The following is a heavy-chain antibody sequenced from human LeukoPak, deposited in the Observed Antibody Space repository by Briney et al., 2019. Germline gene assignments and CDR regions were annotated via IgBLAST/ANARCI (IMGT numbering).Heavy chain of an antibody. CDR2: IYYSGST. CDR3: ARAKYSGSYPCYFDY. V-gene: IGHV4-59*11. D-gene: IGHD1-26*01. J-gene: IGHJ4*02. CDR1: GGSISSHY. Sequence: SETLSLTCTVSGGSISSHYWSWIRQPPGKGLEWIGYIYYSGSTNYNPSLKSRVTISVDTSKNQFSLKLSSVTAADTAVYYCARAKYSGSYPCYFDYWGQGTLVTVSS.